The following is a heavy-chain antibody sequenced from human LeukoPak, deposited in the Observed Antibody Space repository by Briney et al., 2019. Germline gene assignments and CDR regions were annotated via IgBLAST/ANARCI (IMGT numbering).Heavy chain of an antibody. CDR2: NSAYNGNT. CDR3: ARAKEGYCSSTSCYTRAWIDY. D-gene: IGHD2-2*02. CDR1: GYTFTSYG. Sequence: ASVKVSCKASGYTFTSYGISWVRQAPGQGLECMGWNSAYNGNTNYAQKLQGRVTMTTDTSTSTAYMELRSLRSDDTAVYCCARAKEGYCSSTSCYTRAWIDYWGQGTLVTVSS. V-gene: IGHV1-18*01. J-gene: IGHJ4*02.